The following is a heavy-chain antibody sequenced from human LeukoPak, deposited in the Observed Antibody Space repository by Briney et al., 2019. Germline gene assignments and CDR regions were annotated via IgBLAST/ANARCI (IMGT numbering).Heavy chain of an antibody. CDR1: GFSVSTSGMC. D-gene: IGHD6-13*01. J-gene: IGHJ4*02. V-gene: IGHV2-70*11. Sequence: SGPALVKPTQTLTLTCTFSGFSVSTSGMCVSWIRQPPGKALEWLARIDCDDDKYYSTSLKTRLTISKDTSKNQVVLTMTNMDPVDTATYYCTRMPAAIGLAFDYWGQGTLVTVAS. CDR3: TRMPAAIGLAFDY. CDR2: IDCDDDK.